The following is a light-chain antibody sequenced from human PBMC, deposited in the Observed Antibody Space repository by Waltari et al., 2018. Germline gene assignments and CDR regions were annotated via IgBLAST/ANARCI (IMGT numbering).Light chain of an antibody. J-gene: IGKJ4*01. CDR2: WAS. CDR1: QTVLYSSNNTNS. Sequence: DIVMTQSPDSLAVSLGERATINCKSSQTVLYSSNNTNSLAWYQQKPGQAPKLLIYWASTRGSGVPDRFRGSGSATDFTLTISSLQAEDVAVYYCQQYYSTLTFGGGTKVEIK. V-gene: IGKV4-1*01. CDR3: QQYYSTLT.